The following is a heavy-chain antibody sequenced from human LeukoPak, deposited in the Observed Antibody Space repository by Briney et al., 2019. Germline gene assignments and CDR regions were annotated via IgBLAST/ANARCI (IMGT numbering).Heavy chain of an antibody. CDR2: ISWNSGSI. CDR1: GFTFDDYA. J-gene: IGHJ3*02. D-gene: IGHD2-15*01. CDR3: AKLPGYCSGGSCYSDAFDI. V-gene: IGHV3-9*01. Sequence: PGGSLRLSCAASGFTFDDYAMHWVRQAPGKGLEWVSGISWNSGSIGYADSVKGRFTISRDNAKNSLYLQMNSLRAEDTALYYCAKLPGYCSGGSCYSDAFDIWGRGTMVTVSS.